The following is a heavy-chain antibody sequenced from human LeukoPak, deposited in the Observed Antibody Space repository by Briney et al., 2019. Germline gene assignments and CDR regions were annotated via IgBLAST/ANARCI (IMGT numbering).Heavy chain of an antibody. CDR3: TKSDGYGLIRI. D-gene: IGHD3-10*01. J-gene: IGHJ3*02. V-gene: IGHV4-39*07. CDR2: LYYTGNP. CDR1: GDYIIGYY. Sequence: SETLSLTCSVSGDYIIGYYWGWLRPPPGKGLVWIGNLYYTGNPYYNSSLKSRVTISLDTSKNQFSLKVISMTAADTAAYYCTKSDGYGLIRICGRGTMVTVSS.